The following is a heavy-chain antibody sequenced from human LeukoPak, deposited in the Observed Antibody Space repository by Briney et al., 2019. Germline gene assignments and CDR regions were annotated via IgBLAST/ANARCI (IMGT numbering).Heavy chain of an antibody. CDR3: ASAAGTGHAEKTHDY. Sequence: SVKVSCKASGGTFSSYAISWVRQAPGQGLEWMGGIIPIFGTANYAQKFQGRVTITADESTSTAYMELSSLRSEDTAVYYCASAAGTGHAEKTHDYWGQGTLVTVSS. D-gene: IGHD6-13*01. J-gene: IGHJ4*02. V-gene: IGHV1-69*13. CDR1: GGTFSSYA. CDR2: IIPIFGTA.